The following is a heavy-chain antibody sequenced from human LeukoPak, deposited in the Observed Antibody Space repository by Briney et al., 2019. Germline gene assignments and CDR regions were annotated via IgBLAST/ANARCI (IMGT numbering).Heavy chain of an antibody. CDR1: GGSFSGYY. D-gene: IGHD3-3*01. J-gene: IGHJ3*02. CDR3: ARPIYDFWSGYHDAFDI. V-gene: IGHV4-34*01. CDR2: INHSGST. Sequence: SETLSLTCAVYGGSFSGYYWSWIRQPPGKGLEWIGEINHSGSTNYNPSLKSRVTISVDTSKNQFSLKLSSVTAADTAVYYCARPIYDFWSGYHDAFDIWGQGTMVTVSS.